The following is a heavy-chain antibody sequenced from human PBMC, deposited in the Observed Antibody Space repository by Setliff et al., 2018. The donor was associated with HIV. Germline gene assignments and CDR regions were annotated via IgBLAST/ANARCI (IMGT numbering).Heavy chain of an antibody. D-gene: IGHD2-21*02. CDR3: ASEKVTWTVSDSFFEF. V-gene: IGHV4-59*01. CDR1: GVSMTNNY. Sequence: SETLSLTCSVSGVSMTNNYWTWIRQSPGKGLEWIGYVHYSGNTRYNPSLKSRVTISVDTSKNKFSLKLSSVTAADTAVYYCASEKVTWTVSDSFFEFWGQGVPVTVSS. J-gene: IGHJ4*02. CDR2: VHYSGNT.